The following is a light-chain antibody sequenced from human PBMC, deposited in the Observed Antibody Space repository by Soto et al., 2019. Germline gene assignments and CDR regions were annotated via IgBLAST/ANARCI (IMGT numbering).Light chain of an antibody. J-gene: IGKJ1*01. CDR3: QQYRGYPWT. Sequence: DIQMTQSPSTLSPSAGDRVTITCRASQSISHWLAWYQQKPGKAPKLLIYEVSILEIGVPPRFSGSGSGTEFTLTINSLQPDDIATYYCQQYRGYPWTFGQGTKVEIK. CDR2: EVS. CDR1: QSISHW. V-gene: IGKV1-5*01.